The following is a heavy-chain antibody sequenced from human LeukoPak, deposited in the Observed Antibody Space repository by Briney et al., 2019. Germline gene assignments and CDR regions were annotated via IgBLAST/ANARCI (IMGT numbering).Heavy chain of an antibody. D-gene: IGHD6-13*01. CDR1: GYTFTSYD. Sequence: GASVKVSCKASGYTFTSYDINWVRQATGQGLEWMGWMNPNSGNTGYAQKFQGRVTITRNTSISTAYMELSSLRSEDTAVYYCARARGASYSSSWYGAGYYYYMDVWGKGTTVTISS. CDR3: ARARGASYSSSWYGAGYYYYMDV. J-gene: IGHJ6*03. V-gene: IGHV1-8*03. CDR2: MNPNSGNT.